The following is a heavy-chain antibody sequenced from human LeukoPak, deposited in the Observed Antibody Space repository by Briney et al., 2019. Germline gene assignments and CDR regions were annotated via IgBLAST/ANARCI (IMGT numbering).Heavy chain of an antibody. V-gene: IGHV3-74*01. Sequence: GGSLRLSCAASGFTFSSYWMHWVRQAPGKGLVWVSRINSDGSSTSYADSVKGRFTISRDNAKNTLYVQMNSLRAEDTAVYYCAREDPYSEGMDVWGQGTSVTVSS. D-gene: IGHD3-9*01. CDR2: INSDGSST. CDR3: AREDPYSEGMDV. J-gene: IGHJ6*02. CDR1: GFTFSSYW.